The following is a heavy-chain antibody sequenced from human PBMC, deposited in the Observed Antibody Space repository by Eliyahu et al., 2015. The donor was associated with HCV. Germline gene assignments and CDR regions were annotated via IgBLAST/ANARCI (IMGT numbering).Heavy chain of an antibody. V-gene: IGHV4-4*07. CDR2: ST. CDR3: ARGPYAFDI. J-gene: IGHJ3*02. Sequence: STNYNPSLKSRVTMSVDTSKNQSSLKLSSVTAADTAVYYCARGPYAFDIWGQGTMVTVSS.